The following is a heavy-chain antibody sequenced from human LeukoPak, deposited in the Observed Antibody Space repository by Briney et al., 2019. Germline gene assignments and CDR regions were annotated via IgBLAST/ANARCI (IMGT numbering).Heavy chain of an antibody. D-gene: IGHD3-22*01. V-gene: IGHV3-30-3*02. J-gene: IGHJ4*02. CDR1: GFMFNTCA. Sequence: GGSLRLSCAASGFMFNTCAMHWVRQAPGEGLEWVATISFDGKNTHYPDSVKGRFIISRDNSKNTLYLLMNSLKPEDTAVYYCVKGVGLYESSGYFDYWGQGTLVPVSS. CDR2: ISFDGKNT. CDR3: VKGVGLYESSGYFDY.